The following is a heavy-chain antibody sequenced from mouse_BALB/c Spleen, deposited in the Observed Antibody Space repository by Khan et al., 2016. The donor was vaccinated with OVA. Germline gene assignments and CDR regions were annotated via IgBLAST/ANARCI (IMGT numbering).Heavy chain of an antibody. CDR3: VRSGCGSFAF. J-gene: IGHJ3*01. Sequence: VQLQQSGPEVVKPGASVKISCKATGYTFTDYNMDWVKQKHGKSLEWIGYFFPNSGGSGYNQKFKTKATLTVDISSSTAYMDLRSLTSKDSAVYYCVRSGCGSFAFWGQGTLVTVSA. D-gene: IGHD1-2*01. V-gene: IGHV1S29*02. CDR2: FFPNSGGS. CDR1: GYTFTDYN.